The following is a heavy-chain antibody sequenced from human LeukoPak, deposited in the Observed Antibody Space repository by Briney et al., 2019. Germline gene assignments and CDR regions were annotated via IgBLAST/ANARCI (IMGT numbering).Heavy chain of an antibody. J-gene: IGHJ5*02. CDR3: ARGGYGSSPWFDP. CDR2: IIPILGIA. CDR1: GGTFSSYA. Sequence: SVKVSCKASGGTFSSYAISWVRQAPGQGLEWMGRIIPILGIANYAQKFQGRVTITADKSTSTAYMELSSLRSEDTAVYYCARGGYGSSPWFDPWGQGTLVTVSS. V-gene: IGHV1-69*04. D-gene: IGHD6-6*01.